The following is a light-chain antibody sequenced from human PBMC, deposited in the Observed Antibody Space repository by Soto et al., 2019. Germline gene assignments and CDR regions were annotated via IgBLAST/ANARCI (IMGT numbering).Light chain of an antibody. CDR2: DVS. CDR3: SSYTGSTTGV. J-gene: IGLJ3*02. Sequence: QSVLTQPASVSGSPGQSITISCTGTRSDVGAYNYVSWYQQHSGKAPKLMIYDVSNRPSGVSNRFSGSKSGNTASLTISGLQLEDEADYYCSSYTGSTTGVFGGGTQLTVL. CDR1: RSDVGAYNY. V-gene: IGLV2-14*01.